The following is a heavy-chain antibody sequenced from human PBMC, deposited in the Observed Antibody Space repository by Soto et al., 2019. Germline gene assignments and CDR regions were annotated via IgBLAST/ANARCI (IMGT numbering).Heavy chain of an antibody. J-gene: IGHJ4*02. V-gene: IGHV4-30-4*01. CDR1: GGSISSVDYY. CDR2: IYYSGST. D-gene: IGHD5-12*01. CDR3: ARGGRGGYKMRVGSWDY. Sequence: QVQLQESGPGLVKPSQTLSLTCTVSGGSISSVDYYWSWIRQPPGKGLEWIGYIYYSGSTYYNPSLKSRVTMSVDTSKNQFSLKLRSVTAADTAVYYCARGGRGGYKMRVGSWDYWGQGTLVTVSS.